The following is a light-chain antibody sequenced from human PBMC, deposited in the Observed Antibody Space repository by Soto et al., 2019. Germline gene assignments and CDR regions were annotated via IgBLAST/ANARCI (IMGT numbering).Light chain of an antibody. CDR3: QQYNSYSLYT. Sequence: DIQMTQSPSTLSASVGDRVTITCRASQSISSRLAWYQQKPGKAPKILIYDASSLESGVPSRFSGSGSGTEFTLTISSLQPDDFATYYCQQYNSYSLYTFGQGTKLEIK. CDR1: QSISSR. CDR2: DAS. J-gene: IGKJ2*01. V-gene: IGKV1-5*01.